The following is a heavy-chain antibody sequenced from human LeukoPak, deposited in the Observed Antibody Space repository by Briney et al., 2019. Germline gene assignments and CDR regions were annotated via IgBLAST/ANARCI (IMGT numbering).Heavy chain of an antibody. CDR2: INWNGGST. Sequence: GGSLRLSCAASGFTFDDFGMSWVRQAPGKGLEWVSGINWNGGSTGYADSVKGRFTIYRDSAKNSLFLQMNSLRAEDTAVYYCARDGYHYYGSGTYFGYYYMDVWGKGTTVTISS. D-gene: IGHD3-10*01. V-gene: IGHV3-20*04. J-gene: IGHJ6*03. CDR1: GFTFDDFG. CDR3: ARDGYHYYGSGTYFGYYYMDV.